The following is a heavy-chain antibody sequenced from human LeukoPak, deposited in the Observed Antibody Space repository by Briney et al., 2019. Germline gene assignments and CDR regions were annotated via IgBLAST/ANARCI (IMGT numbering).Heavy chain of an antibody. CDR1: GFTFSSYG. CDR2: IRYDGSNK. CDR3: ASIVVVAADAKNDY. J-gene: IGHJ4*02. Sequence: GGSLRLSCAASGFTFSSYGMHWVRQAPGKGLEWVAFIRYDGSNKYYADSVKGRFTISRDNSKNTLYLQMNSLRAEDTAVYYRASIVVVAADAKNDYWGQGTLVTVSS. D-gene: IGHD2-15*01. V-gene: IGHV3-30*02.